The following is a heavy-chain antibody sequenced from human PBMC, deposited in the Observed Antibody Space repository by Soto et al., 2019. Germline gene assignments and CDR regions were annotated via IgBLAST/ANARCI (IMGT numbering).Heavy chain of an antibody. Sequence: SETLSLTCAVYGGSFSGYYWSWIRQPPGKGLEWIGEINHSGSTNYNPSLKSRVTISVDTSKNQFSLKLSSVTAADTAVYYCARGPMSSGWYPRGAFDIWGQGTMVTVSS. D-gene: IGHD6-19*01. J-gene: IGHJ3*02. CDR3: ARGPMSSGWYPRGAFDI. CDR1: GGSFSGYY. V-gene: IGHV4-34*01. CDR2: INHSGST.